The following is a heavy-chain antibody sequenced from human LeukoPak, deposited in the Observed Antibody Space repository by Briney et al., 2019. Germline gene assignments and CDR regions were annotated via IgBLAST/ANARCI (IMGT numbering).Heavy chain of an antibody. J-gene: IGHJ4*02. V-gene: IGHV4-39*07. Sequence: PSETLSLTCTVSGGSISSSSYYWGWIRQPPGKGLEWIGSIYYSGSTYYNPSLKSRVTISVDTSKNQFSLKLRSVTAADTAVYYCAEVSYDSSGYRFDYWGQGTLVTVSS. CDR3: AEVSYDSSGYRFDY. CDR1: GGSISSSSYY. CDR2: IYYSGST. D-gene: IGHD3-22*01.